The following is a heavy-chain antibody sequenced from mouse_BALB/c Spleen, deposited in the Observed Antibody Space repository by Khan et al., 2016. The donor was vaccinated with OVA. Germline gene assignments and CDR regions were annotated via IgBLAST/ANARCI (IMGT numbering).Heavy chain of an antibody. J-gene: IGHJ2*01. Sequence: DVQLQESGPGLVKPSQSLSLTCTVTGYSITSGYGWNWIRQFPGNKLEWMGYISYSGSTNYNPSLKRRISITRDTSKNQFFLNLNSATTEDTATYYCARTARIKYWGQGTTLTVSS. CDR2: ISYSGST. CDR1: GYSITSGYG. V-gene: IGHV3-2*02. CDR3: ARTARIKY. D-gene: IGHD1-2*01.